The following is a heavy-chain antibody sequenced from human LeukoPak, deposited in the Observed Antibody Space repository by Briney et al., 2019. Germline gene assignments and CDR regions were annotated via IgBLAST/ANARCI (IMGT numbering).Heavy chain of an antibody. J-gene: IGHJ4*02. CDR2: IYPGDSDT. D-gene: IGHD5-18*01. V-gene: IGHV5-51*01. CDR3: ASSVQYNYGYY. Sequence: GASLQISCKGSGYRFPSYWIGWARQMPGKGLEWMGIIYPGDSDTRYSPSFQGQVTISADKSISTAYLQWNSLKASDTAMYYCASSVQYNYGYYWGQGTLVTVSS. CDR1: GYRFPSYW.